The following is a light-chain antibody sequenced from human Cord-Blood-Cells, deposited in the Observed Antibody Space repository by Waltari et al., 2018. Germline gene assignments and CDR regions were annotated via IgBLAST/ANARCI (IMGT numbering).Light chain of an antibody. Sequence: IVLTQSPATLSLSPGESATLSCRASQSVSSYLAWYQQKLGQAPRLLIYDASNRATGIPARFSGSGSGTDFTLTISSLEPEDCAVYYCQQRSNFGGGTKVEIK. CDR1: QSVSSY. J-gene: IGKJ4*01. CDR3: QQRSN. V-gene: IGKV3-11*01. CDR2: DAS.